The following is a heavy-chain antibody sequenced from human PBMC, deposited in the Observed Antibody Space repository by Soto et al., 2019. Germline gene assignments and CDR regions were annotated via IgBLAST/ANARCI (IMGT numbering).Heavy chain of an antibody. Sequence: GGSLRLSCAASGFTFDDYAMHWVRQAPGKGLEWVSGISWNSGSIGYADSVKGRFTISRDNAKNSLYLQMNSLRAEDTALYYCAKDFWSSGWYWFDYWGQGTLVTVSS. V-gene: IGHV3-9*01. CDR1: GFTFDDYA. D-gene: IGHD6-19*01. J-gene: IGHJ4*02. CDR2: ISWNSGSI. CDR3: AKDFWSSGWYWFDY.